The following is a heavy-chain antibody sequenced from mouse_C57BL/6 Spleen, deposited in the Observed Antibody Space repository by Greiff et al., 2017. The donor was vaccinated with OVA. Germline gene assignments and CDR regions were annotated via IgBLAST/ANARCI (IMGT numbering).Heavy chain of an antibody. CDR2: IHPTSGST. V-gene: IGHV1-64*01. Sequence: VQLQQPGAELVKPGASVKLSCKASGYTFTSYWMHWVKQRPGQGLEWIGMIHPTSGSTNYNEKFKSKATLTVDKSSSTAYMQLSSLTSEDSAVYYCARRDGYYVYYAMDYWGQGTAVTVSS. CDR1: GYTFTSYW. J-gene: IGHJ4*01. CDR3: ARRDGYYVYYAMDY. D-gene: IGHD2-3*01.